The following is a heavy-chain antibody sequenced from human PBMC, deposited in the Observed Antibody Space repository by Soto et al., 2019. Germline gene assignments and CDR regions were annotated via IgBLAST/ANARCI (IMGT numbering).Heavy chain of an antibody. CDR3: ASSTVTTSIY. CDR2: MNTKSGNT. D-gene: IGHD4-17*01. V-gene: IGHV1-8*01. J-gene: IGHJ4*02. Sequence: QVQLVQSGAEVKKPGASVKVSCKASGYIFTSYEINWVRQATGQGLEWMGWMNTKSGNTGYARKFQGRVTMTRNTSINTANMELSSVRSEDTAVYYCASSTVTTSIYWGQGTLVTVSS. CDR1: GYIFTSYE.